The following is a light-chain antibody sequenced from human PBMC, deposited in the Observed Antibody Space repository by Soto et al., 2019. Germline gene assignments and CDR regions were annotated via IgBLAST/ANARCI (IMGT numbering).Light chain of an antibody. V-gene: IGKV3-20*01. Sequence: ERVMTQSPGTLSLSHGERATLSCRASQTVSTTYLAWYQQKPGQAPRLLIYGASSRATGIPDRFSGSGSGTDFTLTISRLEPEDFAVYYCQQYGGSPLTFGGGAKVDI. CDR3: QQYGGSPLT. J-gene: IGKJ4*01. CDR1: QTVSTTY. CDR2: GAS.